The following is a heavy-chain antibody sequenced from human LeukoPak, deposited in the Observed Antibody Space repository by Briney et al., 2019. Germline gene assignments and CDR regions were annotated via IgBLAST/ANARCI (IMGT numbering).Heavy chain of an antibody. V-gene: IGHV3-7*01. CDR3: ARDTYRFDDY. CDR1: GFTFSSYW. J-gene: IGHJ4*02. Sequence: GGSLRLSCAASGFTFSSYWMSWVRQAPGKGLEWVASINEDGNEKYYVDSLKGRFTISRDNAQNSLYLHMNSLRVQDTAVYYCARDTYRFDDYWGQGTLVTVSS. CDR2: INEDGNEK.